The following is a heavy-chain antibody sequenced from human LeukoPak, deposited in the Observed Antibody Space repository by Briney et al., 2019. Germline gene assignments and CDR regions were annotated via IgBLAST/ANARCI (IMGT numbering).Heavy chain of an antibody. V-gene: IGHV3-7*01. J-gene: IGHJ4*02. CDR1: GFTFSSYW. CDR3: ARVIDYDILTGYRSHYFDY. Sequence: GGSLRLSCAASGFTFSSYWMSWVHQAPGKGLEWVANIKQDGSEKYYVDSVKGRFTISRDNAKNSLYLQMNSLRAEDTAVYYCARVIDYDILTGYRSHYFDYWGQGTLVTVSS. CDR2: IKQDGSEK. D-gene: IGHD3-9*01.